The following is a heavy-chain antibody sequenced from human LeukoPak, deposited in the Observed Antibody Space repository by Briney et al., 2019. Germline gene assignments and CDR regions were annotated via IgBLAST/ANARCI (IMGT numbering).Heavy chain of an antibody. CDR3: ARDTGGGYSCYDC. CDR1: GFTFSSYW. Sequence: GGSLRLSCAAPGFTFSSYWMTWIRQAPGKGLEWVANIKQDGSEKYYVDSVKGRFTISRDNAKNSLYLQMNSLRAEDTAVYYCARDTGGGYSCYDCWGQGTMVTVSS. V-gene: IGHV3-7*01. D-gene: IGHD5-18*01. J-gene: IGHJ4*02. CDR2: IKQDGSEK.